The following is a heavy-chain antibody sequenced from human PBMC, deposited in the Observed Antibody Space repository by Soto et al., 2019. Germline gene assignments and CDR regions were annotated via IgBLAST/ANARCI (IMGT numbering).Heavy chain of an antibody. D-gene: IGHD3-10*01. V-gene: IGHV1-46*01. Sequence: ASVKVSCKASGYTFTSYYMHWVRQAPGQGLEWMGIINPSGGSTSYAQKFQGRVTMTRDTSTSTVYMELSSLRSEDTAVYYCARDSEKLWFGELSRPDYGMDVWGQGATVTVSS. J-gene: IGHJ6*02. CDR1: GYTFTSYY. CDR2: INPSGGST. CDR3: ARDSEKLWFGELSRPDYGMDV.